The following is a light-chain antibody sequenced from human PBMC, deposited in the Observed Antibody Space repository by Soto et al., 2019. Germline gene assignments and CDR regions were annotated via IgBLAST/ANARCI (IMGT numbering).Light chain of an antibody. Sequence: VLTQSPRTLSFSPGERATLSCRASQNVNNNFVAWYQQKPGQAPRLLIYGVSDRATGVPDRFSGSGSGTDFTLTISRLEPEDFAVYYCQQHGASITFGGGTRVENK. V-gene: IGKV3-20*01. CDR1: QNVNNNF. CDR2: GVS. CDR3: QQHGASIT. J-gene: IGKJ4*01.